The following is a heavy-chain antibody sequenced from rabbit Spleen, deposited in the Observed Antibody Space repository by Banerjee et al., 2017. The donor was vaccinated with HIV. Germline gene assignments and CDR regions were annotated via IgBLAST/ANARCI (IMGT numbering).Heavy chain of an antibody. Sequence: QEQLEESGGGLVQPGGSLKVSCKASGFDFSRTGVSWVRQAPGKGLEWIGIIYAAKGSTDYASWVNGRFTISSDNAQSTVDLKMTSLTAADTATYFCARDTGSSFSSYGMDLWGQGTLVTVS. D-gene: IGHD8-1*01. CDR3: ARDTGSSFSSYGMDL. CDR1: GFDFSRTG. CDR2: IYAAKGST. J-gene: IGHJ6*01. V-gene: IGHV1S47*01.